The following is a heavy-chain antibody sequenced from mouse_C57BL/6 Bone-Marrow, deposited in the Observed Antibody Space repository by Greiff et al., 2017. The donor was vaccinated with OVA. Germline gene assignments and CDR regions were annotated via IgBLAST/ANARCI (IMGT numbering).Heavy chain of an antibody. Sequence: QVQLQQPGAELVMPGASVKLSCKASGYTFTSYWMHWVKQRPGQGLEWIGEIDPSDSYTNYNQKFKGKATLTVDKSSSTAYMQLSSLTSEDSAVYYCARRRRDSSFYAMDYWGQGTSVTVSS. V-gene: IGHV1-69*01. J-gene: IGHJ4*01. CDR2: IDPSDSYT. D-gene: IGHD3-2*01. CDR1: GYTFTSYW. CDR3: ARRRRDSSFYAMDY.